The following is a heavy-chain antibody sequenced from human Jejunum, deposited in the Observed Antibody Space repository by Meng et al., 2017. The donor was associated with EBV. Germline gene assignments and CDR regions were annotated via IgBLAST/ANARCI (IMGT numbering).Heavy chain of an antibody. Sequence: QVQLQESGPGLVTPSATLSLTCAVSGGSISSNNWWSWVRQPPGKGLEWIGQISQSGRTDNNPSLKSRVTTSIDKSKNQLTLQLDSVTAADTAVYYCARHGGYGFDPWGQGNLVTVSS. CDR3: ARHGGYGFDP. D-gene: IGHD2-2*01. CDR2: ISQSGRT. J-gene: IGHJ5*02. V-gene: IGHV4-4*02. CDR1: GGSISSNNW.